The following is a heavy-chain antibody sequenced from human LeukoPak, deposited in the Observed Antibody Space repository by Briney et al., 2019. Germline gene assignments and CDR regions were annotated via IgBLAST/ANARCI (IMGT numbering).Heavy chain of an antibody. CDR2: INGNATST. J-gene: IGHJ4*02. CDR3: ASGYTYGYYYLDF. V-gene: IGHV3-74*01. D-gene: IGHD5-18*01. CDR1: GFTFSGRW. Sequence: PGGSLRLSCAASGFTFSGRWMYWVRQAPGKGLVLVSRINGNATSTTYGDSVKDRFTISRDNAKNTLYLHMNSLRGEDTAVYYCASGYTYGYYYLDFWGQGTLVTVSS.